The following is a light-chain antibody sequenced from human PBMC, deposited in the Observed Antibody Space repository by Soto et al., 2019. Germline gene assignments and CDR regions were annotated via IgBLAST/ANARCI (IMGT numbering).Light chain of an antibody. CDR2: GAS. CDR3: QQYHNWPPIT. Sequence: MMMTQSPATLSVSPGGRVTLSCRTSHSVNSHVAWYQQKPGQAPRLLIYGASTRATGIPARFSGSGSGTEFTLTISNLQSEDFAVYFCQQYHNWPPITFGQGTRLEIK. V-gene: IGKV3D-15*01. J-gene: IGKJ5*01. CDR1: HSVNSH.